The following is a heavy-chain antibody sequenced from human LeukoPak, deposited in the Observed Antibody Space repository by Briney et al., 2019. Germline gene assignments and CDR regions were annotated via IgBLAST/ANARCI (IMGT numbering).Heavy chain of an antibody. D-gene: IGHD1-26*01. CDR3: ASGSYYDPPIDP. V-gene: IGHV3-53*01. CDR1: YLTVSGPY. Sequence: GGSLRLSCAVSYLTVSGPYFTWVRQAPGKGREWVSIIYSGDYTYYADSVKGRFTISRDESTNTLYLQMNSLRADDTAVYYCASGSYYDPPIDPWGQGALLSVSS. CDR2: IYSGDYT. J-gene: IGHJ5*02.